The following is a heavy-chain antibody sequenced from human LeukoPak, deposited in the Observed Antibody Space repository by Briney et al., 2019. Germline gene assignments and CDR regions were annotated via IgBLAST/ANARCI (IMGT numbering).Heavy chain of an antibody. CDR2: IYPGDSDT. D-gene: IGHD3-22*01. CDR1: GYSFTSYW. Sequence: GESLKISCKGSGYSFTSYWIGWVRQVPGKGLEWMGIIYPGDSDTRYSPSFQGQVTISVGKSITTAYLQWSTLKASDTAIYYCARARSMSSGYWGLLEYWGQGALVTVSS. CDR3: ARARSMSSGYWGLLEY. J-gene: IGHJ4*02. V-gene: IGHV5-51*01.